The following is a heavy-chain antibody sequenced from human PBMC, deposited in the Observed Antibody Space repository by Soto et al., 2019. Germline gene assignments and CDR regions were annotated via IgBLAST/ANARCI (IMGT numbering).Heavy chain of an antibody. J-gene: IGHJ4*02. CDR3: ARDVPSYSSGWYAADY. CDR1: AYSFTSYG. V-gene: IGHV1-18*01. Sequence: ASVKVSCKACAYSFTSYGICWVRQAPRQGLEWMGWISVYNGDTDYAQKLQGRVTMTTDTSTSTAYMELRSLRSDDTAVYYCARDVPSYSSGWYAADYWGRGTLVTVSS. CDR2: ISVYNGDT. D-gene: IGHD6-19*01.